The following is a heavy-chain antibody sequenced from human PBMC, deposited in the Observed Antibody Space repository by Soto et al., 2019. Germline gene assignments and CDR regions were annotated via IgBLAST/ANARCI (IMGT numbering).Heavy chain of an antibody. CDR2: ISAYNGNT. J-gene: IGHJ6*02. CDR3: ARGRSYYDYYYGMDV. D-gene: IGHD1-26*01. CDR1: GYTFTSYG. V-gene: IGHV1-18*01. Sequence: ASVKVSCKASGYTFTSYGISWVRQAPGQGLEWMGWISAYNGNTNYAQKLQGRVTMTTDTPTSTAYMELRSLRSDDTAVYYCARGRSYYDYYYGMDVWGQGPTVTVSS.